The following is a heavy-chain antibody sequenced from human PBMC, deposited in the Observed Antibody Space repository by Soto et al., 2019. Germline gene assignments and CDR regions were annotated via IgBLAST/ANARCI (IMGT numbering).Heavy chain of an antibody. CDR2: INHVGIT. J-gene: IGHJ4*02. D-gene: IGHD3-3*01. V-gene: IGHV4-34*01. CDR3: ARAHDFWGGRQQPIES. Sequence: EILPIPCAHSGGSLRGFYWTWIRHSPGKGLEWLGDINHVGITNYNPSLKSRVSIPVDTSKSQFSLKLRSVTAADTAVYYCARAHDFWGGRQQPIESWGRGTLVTVSS. CDR1: GGSLRGFY.